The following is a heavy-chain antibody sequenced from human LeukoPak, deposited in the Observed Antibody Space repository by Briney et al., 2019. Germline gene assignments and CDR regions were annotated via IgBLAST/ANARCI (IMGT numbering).Heavy chain of an antibody. CDR2: IRYEGNEK. CDR3: AKDLLRDRWFGES. Sequence: PGGSLRLSCAASGFTFSNYGMHWVRQAPDKGVEWVAFIRYEGNEKYYADSVKGRFTISRDDSKNTLYLQMGSLRPGDTAVYYCAKDLLRDRWFGESWGQGTLVTVPS. CDR1: GFTFSNYG. D-gene: IGHD3-10*01. V-gene: IGHV3-30*02. J-gene: IGHJ5*02.